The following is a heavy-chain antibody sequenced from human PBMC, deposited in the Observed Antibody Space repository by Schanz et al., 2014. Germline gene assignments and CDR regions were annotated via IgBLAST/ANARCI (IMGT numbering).Heavy chain of an antibody. J-gene: IGHJ4*02. D-gene: IGHD3-22*01. CDR3: VRARPQSGSYPWD. CDR2: INSDGTTP. V-gene: IGHV3-74*01. CDR1: GFIFSSDY. Sequence: VQLVESGGGLVQPGGSLRLSCAASGFIFSSDYMHWVRQAPGKGLVWVSCINSDGTTPTYADSVKGRFTISRDNAKNTVSLQMTSLRVDETAVYFCVRARPQSGSYPWDWGQGTLVTVSS.